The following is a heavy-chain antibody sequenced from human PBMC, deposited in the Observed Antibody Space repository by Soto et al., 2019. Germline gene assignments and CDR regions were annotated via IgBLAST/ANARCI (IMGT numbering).Heavy chain of an antibody. CDR3: ARASVAYCGGDCSSGY. J-gene: IGHJ4*02. CDR2: INSDGSST. CDR1: GFTFSSYW. D-gene: IGHD2-21*02. Sequence: GSLRLSCAASGFTFSSYWMHWVRQAPGKGLVWVSRINSDGSSTSYADSVKGRFTISRDNAKNTLYLQMNSLRAEDTAVYYCARASVAYCGGDCSSGYWGQGTLVTVSS. V-gene: IGHV3-74*01.